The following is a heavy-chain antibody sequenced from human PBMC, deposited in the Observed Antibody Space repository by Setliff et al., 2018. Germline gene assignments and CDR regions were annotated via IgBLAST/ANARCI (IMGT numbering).Heavy chain of an antibody. Sequence: GGSLRLSCVASGFTFSSHGMTWVRLAPGKGLEWISYISTSSSTICDADFVKGRFTISRGNANHSLYLKMNSLSAEDTAVYYCARLALTGYDSSGYYYALDYXYYMDVWGKGTTVTVSS. CDR2: ISTSSSTI. D-gene: IGHD3-22*01. J-gene: IGHJ6*03. V-gene: IGHV3-48*01. CDR1: GFTFSSHG. CDR3: ARLALTGYDSSGYYYALDYXYYMDV.